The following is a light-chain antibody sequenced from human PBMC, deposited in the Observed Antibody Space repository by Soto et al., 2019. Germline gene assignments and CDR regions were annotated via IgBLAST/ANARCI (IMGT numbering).Light chain of an antibody. V-gene: IGKV3-11*01. J-gene: IGKJ2*01. CDR1: QSVSSQ. CDR3: HQRINWPRT. CDR2: DAS. Sequence: DIVLTQSPATLSLSPGERATLSCRASQSVSSQLAWYQQKPGQAPRLLIYDASNRATGIPGRFTGSGSGTDFTLTISSLGPEDSAVYYCHQRINWPRTFGQGTKLEIK.